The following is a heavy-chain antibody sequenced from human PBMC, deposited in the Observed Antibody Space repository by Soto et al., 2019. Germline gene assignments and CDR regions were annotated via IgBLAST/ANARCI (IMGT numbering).Heavy chain of an antibody. V-gene: IGHV3-7*03. D-gene: IGHD2-21*02. Sequence: LRLSCEVSGFVFSMYSMSWVRQTPGKGLEWVAKIPQEGVDGHYADSVKGRFTISRDNGKNSLYLQMNNLRAEGTAVYYCARDHLILPAHDFFYGSDVWGRGATVTVSS. CDR3: ARDHLILPAHDFFYGSDV. CDR2: IPQEGVDG. J-gene: IGHJ6*02. CDR1: GFVFSMYS.